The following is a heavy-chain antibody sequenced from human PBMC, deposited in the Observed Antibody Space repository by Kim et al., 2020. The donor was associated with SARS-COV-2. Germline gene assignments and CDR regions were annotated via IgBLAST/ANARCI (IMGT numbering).Heavy chain of an antibody. Sequence: GGSLRLSCAASGFTFSNYLLTWVRQAPGKGLEWVSVISGSAVTSHYADSVKGRFTISRDNSKNMVYLQMNSLRGEDTAVYYCAKHRASGGSRDMDVWGQGTTVTVSS. CDR3: AKHRASGGSRDMDV. CDR1: GFTFSNYL. D-gene: IGHD6-19*01. J-gene: IGHJ6*02. CDR2: ISGSAVTS. V-gene: IGHV3-23*01.